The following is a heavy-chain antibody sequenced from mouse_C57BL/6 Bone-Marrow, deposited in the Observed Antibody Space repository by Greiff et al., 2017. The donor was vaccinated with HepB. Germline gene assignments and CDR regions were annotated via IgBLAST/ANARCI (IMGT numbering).Heavy chain of an antibody. CDR2: IWRGGST. J-gene: IGHJ2*01. V-gene: IGHV2-5*01. Sequence: QVQLQQSGPGLVQPSQSLSITCTVSGFSLTSYGVHWVRQSPGKGLEWLGVIWRGGSTDYNAAFMSRLSITKDNSKSQVFFKMNSLQADDTAIYYCANLLWLRQYYFDYWGQGTTLTVSS. CDR3: ANLLWLRQYYFDY. D-gene: IGHD2-2*01. CDR1: GFSLTSYG.